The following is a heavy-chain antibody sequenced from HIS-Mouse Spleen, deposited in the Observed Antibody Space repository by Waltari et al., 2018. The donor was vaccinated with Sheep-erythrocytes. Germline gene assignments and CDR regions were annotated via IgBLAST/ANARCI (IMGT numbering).Heavy chain of an antibody. J-gene: IGHJ3*02. CDR3: ARWYYDFWSGSALGAFDI. CDR1: GYTFTGYY. V-gene: IGHV1-2*02. Sequence: QVQLVQSGAEVKKPGASVKVSCKASGYTFTGYYMHWVRQAPGQGLEWMGWINPNSGGTNYAQKFQGGVTMARDTSISTAYMELSRLRSDDTAVYYCARWYYDFWSGSALGAFDIWGQGTMVTVSS. D-gene: IGHD3-3*01. CDR2: INPNSGGT.